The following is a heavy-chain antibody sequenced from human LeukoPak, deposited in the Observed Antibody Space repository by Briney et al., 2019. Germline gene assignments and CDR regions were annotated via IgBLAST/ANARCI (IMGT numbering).Heavy chain of an antibody. J-gene: IGHJ4*02. CDR2: IHGRN. V-gene: IGHV3-23*01. CDR1: GFIFRNYG. Sequence: GGSLRLSCAASGFIFRNYGMSWVRQAPGKGLEWVSTIHGRNYYADSVKGRFTISRDDSRSTLYLQMDNLRADDTPVFYCAKDQPADGYNSIWAQGTLVTV. CDR3: AKDQPADGYNSI. D-gene: IGHD5-24*01.